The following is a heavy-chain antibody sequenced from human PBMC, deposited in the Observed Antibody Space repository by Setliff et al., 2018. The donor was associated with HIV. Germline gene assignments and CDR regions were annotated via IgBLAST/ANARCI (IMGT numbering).Heavy chain of an antibody. V-gene: IGHV5-10-1*01. D-gene: IGHD3-22*01. J-gene: IGHJ4*01. CDR3: ASHDYYDSSVYYYRFDY. CDR2: IDPSDSYT. CDR1: GYSFTSYW. Sequence: GESLKISCKGSGYSFTSYWINWVRQMPGTGLEWMGRIDPSDSYTNYNPSFQGHVTISADKSISTAYLQWSSLKASDTAMYYCASHDYYDSSVYYYRFDYWGHGTLVTVSS.